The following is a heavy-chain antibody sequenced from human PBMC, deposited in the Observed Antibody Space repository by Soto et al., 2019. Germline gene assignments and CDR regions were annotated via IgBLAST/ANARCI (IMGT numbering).Heavy chain of an antibody. V-gene: IGHV1-69*13. D-gene: IGHD4-17*01. CDR3: SRRHEYGGNSDAFDV. Sequence: QVHLVQSGAEVKKPGSSVKVSCKYSGGTFRTESINWVRQAPGQGLEWMGGILPFFGTADYAPRFQGRVNITADGATTTAYMELSSLTSQDTDVSSCSRRHEYGGNSDAFDVWGQGTMVTVSS. CDR2: ILPFFGTA. CDR1: GGTFRTES. J-gene: IGHJ3*01.